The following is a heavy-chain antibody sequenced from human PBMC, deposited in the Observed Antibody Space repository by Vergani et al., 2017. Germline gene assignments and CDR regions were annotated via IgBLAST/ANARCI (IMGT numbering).Heavy chain of an antibody. CDR3: ATSVHRDTAMGYYYYYYMDV. CDR2: IYPGDSDT. V-gene: IGHV5-51*03. Sequence: EVQLVQSGAEVKKPGESLKISCKGSGYSFTSYWIGWVRQMPGKGLEWMGIIYPGDSDTRYSPSFQGQVTISADKSISTAYLQWSSLKASDTAMYYCATSVHRDTAMGYYYYYYMDVWGKGTTVTVSS. D-gene: IGHD5-18*01. CDR1: GYSFTSYW. J-gene: IGHJ6*03.